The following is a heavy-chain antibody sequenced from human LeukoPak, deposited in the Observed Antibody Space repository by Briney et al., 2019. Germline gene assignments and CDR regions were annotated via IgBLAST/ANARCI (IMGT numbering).Heavy chain of an antibody. V-gene: IGHV3-23*01. Sequence: GGSLRLSCAASGFTFSSYSMNWVRQAPGKGLEWVSAISGSGGSTYYADSVKGRFTISRDNSKNTLYLQMNSLRAEDTAVYYCATAYDFWSGYIEYWGQGTLVTVSS. CDR2: ISGSGGST. CDR3: ATAYDFWSGYIEY. CDR1: GFTFSSYS. D-gene: IGHD3-3*01. J-gene: IGHJ4*02.